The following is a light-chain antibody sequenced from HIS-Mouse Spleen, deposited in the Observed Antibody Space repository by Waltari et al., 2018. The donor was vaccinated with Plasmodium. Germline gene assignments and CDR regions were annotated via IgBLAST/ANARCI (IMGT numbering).Light chain of an antibody. V-gene: IGKV3-15*01. CDR3: QQYNNWSFT. CDR1: QRVSSN. Sequence: PGERATLSCRASQRVSSNLACVSRGKSHPLQAPRLLIYGASTRATGIPARFSGSGSGTEFTLTISSLQSEDFAVYYCQQYNNWSFTFGPGTKVDIK. CDR2: GAS. J-gene: IGKJ3*01.